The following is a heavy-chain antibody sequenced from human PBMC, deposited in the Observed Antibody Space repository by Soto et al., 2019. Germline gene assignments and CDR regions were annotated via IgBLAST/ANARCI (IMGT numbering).Heavy chain of an antibody. CDR3: ARDLDGLHDDNSGPYPRPG. V-gene: IGHV4-30-4*01. J-gene: IGHJ1*01. Sequence: PSETLSLTCTVSGGSISSDDYYWSWIRQAPGRGLEWIGYIHSSGSIYYNPSLKSRATMSIDTARNQFYLKVSSVTVADKAVYYCARDLDGLHDDNSGPYPRPGWGQGTLVT. CDR2: IHSSGSI. CDR1: GGSISSDDYY. D-gene: IGHD3-22*01.